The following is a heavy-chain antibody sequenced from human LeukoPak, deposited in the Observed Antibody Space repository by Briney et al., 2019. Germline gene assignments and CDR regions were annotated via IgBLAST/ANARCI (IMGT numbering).Heavy chain of an antibody. V-gene: IGHV4-30-4*01. CDR3: ASSIAAPSLFDP. CDR2: IYYSGST. J-gene: IGHJ5*02. Sequence: SETLSLTCTVSGGSISSGDYYWSWIRQPPGKGLEWIGYIYYSGSTYYNPSLKSRVTISVDTSKNQFSLKLSSVTAADTAVYYCASSIAAPSLFDPWGQGTLVTVSS. D-gene: IGHD6-6*01. CDR1: GGSISSGDYY.